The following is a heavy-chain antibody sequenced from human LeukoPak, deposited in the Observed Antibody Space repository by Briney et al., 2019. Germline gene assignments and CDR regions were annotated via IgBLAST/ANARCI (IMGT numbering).Heavy chain of an antibody. Sequence: SETLSLTCAVYGGSFSGYYWGWIRQPPGKGLEWIGEINHSGSTNYNPSLKSRVTISVDTSKNQFSLKLSSVTAADTAVYYCARGYYSGSYYFDYWGQGTLVTVSS. D-gene: IGHD1-26*01. V-gene: IGHV4-34*01. CDR3: ARGYYSGSYYFDY. J-gene: IGHJ4*02. CDR1: GGSFSGYY. CDR2: INHSGST.